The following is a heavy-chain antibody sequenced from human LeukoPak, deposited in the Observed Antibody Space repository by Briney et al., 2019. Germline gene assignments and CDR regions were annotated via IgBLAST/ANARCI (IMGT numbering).Heavy chain of an antibody. Sequence: SETLSLTCTVSGGSISSGGYYWSWSRQHPGKGLEWIGYIYYSGSTYYNPSLKSRVTISVDTSKNQFSLKLSSVTAADTAVYYCATGFPGYCSSTSCYGLWGQGTLVTVSS. D-gene: IGHD2-2*01. CDR2: IYYSGST. J-gene: IGHJ4*02. CDR1: GGSISSGGYY. CDR3: ATGFPGYCSSTSCYGL. V-gene: IGHV4-31*03.